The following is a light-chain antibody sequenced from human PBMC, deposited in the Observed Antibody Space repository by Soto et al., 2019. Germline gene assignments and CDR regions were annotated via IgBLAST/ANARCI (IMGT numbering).Light chain of an antibody. CDR2: AAS. CDR1: QGVRND. CDR3: QQNYRTPPLT. Sequence: DIQMTQSPSSLSASVGDRVTIPCRASQGVRNDLGWYQQKPGKAPKRLIYAASSLQSGVPSRFSGSGSGTEFTLTISSLQPEDFAAYYCQQNYRTPPLTFGQGTRLEIK. J-gene: IGKJ5*01. V-gene: IGKV1-17*01.